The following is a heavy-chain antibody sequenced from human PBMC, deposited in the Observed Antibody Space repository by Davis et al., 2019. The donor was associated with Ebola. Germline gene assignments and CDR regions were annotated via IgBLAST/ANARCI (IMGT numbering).Heavy chain of an antibody. CDR1: GFTFSSYA. CDR2: ISYDGSNK. J-gene: IGHJ4*02. V-gene: IGHV3-30-3*01. D-gene: IGHD1-26*01. Sequence: GESLKISCAASGFTFSSYAMHWVRQAPGKGLEWVEVISYDGSNKYYADSVKGRFTISRDNSKNTLYLQMNSLRAEDTAVYYCARALPSGSYGEFDYWGQGTLVTVSS. CDR3: ARALPSGSYGEFDY.